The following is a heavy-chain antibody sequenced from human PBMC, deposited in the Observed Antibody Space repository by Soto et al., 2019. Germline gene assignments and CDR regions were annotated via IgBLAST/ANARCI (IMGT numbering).Heavy chain of an antibody. D-gene: IGHD3-10*01. Sequence: ASVKVSCKVSGYTLTELSMHWVRQAPGKRLEWMGGFDPEDGETIYAQKFQGRVTMTEDTSTDTAYMELSSLRSEDTAVYYCATTPPGIRGLIIVEYFQHWGQGTLVTVSS. CDR2: FDPEDGET. V-gene: IGHV1-24*01. CDR1: GYTLTELS. CDR3: ATTPPGIRGLIIVEYFQH. J-gene: IGHJ1*01.